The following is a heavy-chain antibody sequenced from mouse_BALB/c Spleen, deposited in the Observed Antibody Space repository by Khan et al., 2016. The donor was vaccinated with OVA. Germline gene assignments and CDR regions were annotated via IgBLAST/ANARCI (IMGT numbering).Heavy chain of an antibody. CDR2: ISDGGSYT. V-gene: IGHV5-4*02. Sequence: EVELVESGGGLVKPGGSLKLSCAASGFTFSDYYMYWVRQTPEKRLEWVATISDGGSYTYYPDSVKGRFTISRDDVKNNLYLQRSSLKSEDTAMYYCARGYYGDPFAYWGQGTLVTVSA. CDR1: GFTFSDYY. CDR3: ARGYYGDPFAY. J-gene: IGHJ3*01. D-gene: IGHD2-13*01.